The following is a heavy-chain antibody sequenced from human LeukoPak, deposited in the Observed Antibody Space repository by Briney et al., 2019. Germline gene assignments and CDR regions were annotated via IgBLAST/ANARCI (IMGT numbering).Heavy chain of an antibody. Sequence: GGSLRLSCAASGFTFTGYSMNWVRQAPGKGLEWVSSIDISGGSTYYADSVQGRFTISRDNSKNTLYLQMNSLRAEDTALYYCANEVRPNDYWGQGTLVTVSS. CDR3: ANEVRPNDY. D-gene: IGHD1-1*01. V-gene: IGHV3-23*01. J-gene: IGHJ4*02. CDR1: GFTFTGYS. CDR2: IDISGGST.